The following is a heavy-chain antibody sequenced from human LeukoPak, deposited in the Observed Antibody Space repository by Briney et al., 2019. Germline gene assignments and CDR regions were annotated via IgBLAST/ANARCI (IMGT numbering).Heavy chain of an antibody. Sequence: GGSLRLSCAASGFTFSSYAMSWVRQAPGKGLEWVSAISGSGGSTYYADSVKGRFTISRDNAKNSLYLQMNSLRAKDTALYYCARDYYDSSGSSWFDPWGQGTLVTVSS. V-gene: IGHV3-23*01. CDR3: ARDYYDSSGSSWFDP. CDR1: GFTFSSYA. CDR2: ISGSGGST. D-gene: IGHD3-22*01. J-gene: IGHJ5*02.